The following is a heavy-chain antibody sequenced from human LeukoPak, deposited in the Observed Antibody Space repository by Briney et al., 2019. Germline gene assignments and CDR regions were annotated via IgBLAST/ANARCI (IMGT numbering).Heavy chain of an antibody. V-gene: IGHV3-30-3*01. J-gene: IGHJ4*02. D-gene: IGHD3-22*01. CDR1: GFTFSTYA. Sequence: GRSLRLSCAASGFTFSTYAMHWVRQAPGKGLEWVALISYDGSNKYYADSVKVRFTVSRDNSKDTLYMQLNSLRAEDTAVYYCARAHYSDSSAYYSPFDYWGQGTLVTASS. CDR3: ARAHYSDSSAYYSPFDY. CDR2: ISYDGSNK.